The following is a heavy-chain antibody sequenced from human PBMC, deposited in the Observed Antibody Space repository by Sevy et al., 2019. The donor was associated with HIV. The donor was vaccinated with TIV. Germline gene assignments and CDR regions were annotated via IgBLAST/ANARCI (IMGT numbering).Heavy chain of an antibody. V-gene: IGHV4-39*01. J-gene: IGHJ3*02. Sequence: SETLSLTCTVSGGSNYYWGWIRQPPGKGLEWIGSSYYIGSTHYNPSLKSRVTIFVDTSKNQLSLKLSSVTAADTAVYYCARRADSMKGRGAFDIWGQGTMVTVSS. CDR2: SYYIGST. CDR3: ARRADSMKGRGAFDI. CDR1: GGSNYY. D-gene: IGHD3-22*01.